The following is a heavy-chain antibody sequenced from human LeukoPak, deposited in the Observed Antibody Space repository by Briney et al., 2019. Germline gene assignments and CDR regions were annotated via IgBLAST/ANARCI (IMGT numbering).Heavy chain of an antibody. Sequence: PGGSLRLSCAASGFTFSTYSMNWVRQTPGKGLEWVSSISGGSEYIYYTDSVKGRFTISRDNAKNSLYLQMSSLRADDTAVYYCASGIYYASVHTWSPVWGQGTLVTVS. J-gene: IGHJ4*02. V-gene: IGHV3-21*01. CDR1: GFTFSTYS. CDR2: ISGGSEYI. CDR3: ASGIYYASVHTWSPV. D-gene: IGHD3-10*01.